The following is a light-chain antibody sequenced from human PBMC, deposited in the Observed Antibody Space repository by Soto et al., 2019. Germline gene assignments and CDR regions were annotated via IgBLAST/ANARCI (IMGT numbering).Light chain of an antibody. CDR2: DTR. Sequence: QAVVTQEPSLTVSPGGTVTLTCGSSTGAVTSGHYPYWFQQKPGQAPRTLIYDTRNKHSWTPARFSGSLLGGKAALTLSGAQPADEAEYYCLLSYTDARLHVFGTGTKLTVL. V-gene: IGLV7-46*01. CDR3: LLSYTDARLHV. CDR1: TGAVTSGHY. J-gene: IGLJ1*01.